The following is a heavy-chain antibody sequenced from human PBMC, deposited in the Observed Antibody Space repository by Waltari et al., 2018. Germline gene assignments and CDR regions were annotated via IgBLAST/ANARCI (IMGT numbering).Heavy chain of an antibody. Sequence: QLQLQESGPGLVKPSETLSLTRSVSGGSITTNHTWGWIRQPPGKGLEWMGNMQYRGSTFYNPSLESRVTISLDTWKNQFSLRLTSVGAADTAVYFCGRIAFGDEGGYFQHWGQGTLVTVSS. CDR2: MQYRGST. CDR3: GRIAFGDEGGYFQH. J-gene: IGHJ1*01. CDR1: GGSITTNHT. D-gene: IGHD4-17*01. V-gene: IGHV4-39*01.